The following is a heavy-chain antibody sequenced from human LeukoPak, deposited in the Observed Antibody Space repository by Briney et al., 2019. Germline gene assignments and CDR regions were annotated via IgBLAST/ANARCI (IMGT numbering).Heavy chain of an antibody. CDR1: GLTVSNNY. CDR3: ARGGQQLANFDY. J-gene: IGHJ4*02. V-gene: IGHV3-53*01. Sequence: PGGSLRLSCAASGLTVSNNYMSWIRQAPGKGLEWVSVIYANGDTYYADSVKGRFTISRDNSKNTLYLQMNSLRAEDTAVYYCARGGQQLANFDYWGQGTLVTVSS. CDR2: IYANGDT. D-gene: IGHD6-13*01.